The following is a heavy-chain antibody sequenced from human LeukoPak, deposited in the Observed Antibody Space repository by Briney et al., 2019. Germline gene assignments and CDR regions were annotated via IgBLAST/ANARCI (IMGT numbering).Heavy chain of an antibody. D-gene: IGHD5-24*01. CDR1: RYTLTELS. CDR2: FDPEDGET. CDR3: ARDDVETTTASGHSYYYGMDV. V-gene: IGHV1-24*01. J-gene: IGHJ6*02. Sequence: ASVKVSCKVSRYTLTELSMHWVRQAPGKGLAWMGGFDPEDGETIYAQKFQGRVTITADKSTSTAYMELSSLRSEDTAVYYCARDDVETTTASGHSYYYGMDVWGQGTTVTVSS.